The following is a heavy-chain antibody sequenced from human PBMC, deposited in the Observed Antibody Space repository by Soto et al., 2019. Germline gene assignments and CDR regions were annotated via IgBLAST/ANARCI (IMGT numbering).Heavy chain of an antibody. Sequence: EVQLVESGGGLVQPGRSLRLSCAASGFTLDDYAMHWVRQTPGKGLEWVSGISWNSDSIAYADSVKGRFTISRDNAKNSLYLQMNSLRAEDTALYYCAKDTYILVGGTHFDPWGQGTQVTVSS. CDR3: AKDTYILVGGTHFDP. CDR1: GFTLDDYA. J-gene: IGHJ5*02. D-gene: IGHD1-26*01. V-gene: IGHV3-9*01. CDR2: ISWNSDSI.